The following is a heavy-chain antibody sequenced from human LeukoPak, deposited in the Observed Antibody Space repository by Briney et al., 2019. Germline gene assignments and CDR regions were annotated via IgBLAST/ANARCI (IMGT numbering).Heavy chain of an antibody. V-gene: IGHV3-15*01. CDR1: GFTFSSAW. D-gene: IGHD2-21*01. CDR3: TTDSLVMNY. CDR2: IKSKTDGETT. J-gene: IGHJ4*02. Sequence: GGSLRLSCAASGFTFSSAWMGWVRQAPGKGLEWVGRIKSKTDGETTAYGAPVKGRFIISRDDSKNTQYLQMNSLKADDTAVYYCTTDSLVMNYWGQGTLVTVSS.